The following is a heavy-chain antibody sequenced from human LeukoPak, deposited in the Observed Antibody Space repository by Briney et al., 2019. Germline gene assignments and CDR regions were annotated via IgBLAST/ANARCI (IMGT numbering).Heavy chain of an antibody. CDR3: AAGRPRNTTRMDDSYDM. D-gene: IGHD1-1*01. J-gene: IGHJ3*02. CDR1: DDSIRIYY. CDR2: IYTTGRT. Sequence: SETLSLTCSVSDDSIRIYYWTWIRQPAGKGLEWIGRIYTTGRTDYNPSLKSRVTMSLDTSQKQFSLILKSVNAADTAVYYCAAGRPRNTTRMDDSYDMWGQGTMVTVSS. V-gene: IGHV4-4*07.